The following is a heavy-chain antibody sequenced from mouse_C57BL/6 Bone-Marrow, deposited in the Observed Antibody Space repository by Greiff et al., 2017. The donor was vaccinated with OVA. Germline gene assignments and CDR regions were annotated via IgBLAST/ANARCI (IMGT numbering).Heavy chain of an antibody. CDR3: ARDYYYYGSYWYFDV. J-gene: IGHJ1*03. D-gene: IGHD1-1*01. CDR2: IDPSDSYT. V-gene: IGHV1-69*01. CDR1: GYTFTSYW. Sequence: VQLQQPGAELVMPGASVKLSCKASGYTFTSYWMHWVKQRPGQGLEWIGEIDPSDSYTNYNQKFKGKSTLTVDKSSSTAYMQLSSLTSEDSAVYYCARDYYYYGSYWYFDVWGTGTTVTVSS.